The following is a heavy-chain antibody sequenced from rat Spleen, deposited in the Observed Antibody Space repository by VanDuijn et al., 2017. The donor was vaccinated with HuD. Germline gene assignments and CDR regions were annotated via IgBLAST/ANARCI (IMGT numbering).Heavy chain of an antibody. Sequence: EVQLVESDGGLVQPGRSLKLSCAASGFTFSDYYMTWVRQAPTKGLEWVSTISYDGSNTYYRDSVKGRFTISRDNAETTLYLQMDSLRSEDTATYFCTRLGGLRNWFAYWGQGTLVTVSS. CDR3: TRLGGLRNWFAY. J-gene: IGHJ3*01. V-gene: IGHV5-29*01. D-gene: IGHD4-3*01. CDR1: GFTFSDYY. CDR2: ISYDGSNT.